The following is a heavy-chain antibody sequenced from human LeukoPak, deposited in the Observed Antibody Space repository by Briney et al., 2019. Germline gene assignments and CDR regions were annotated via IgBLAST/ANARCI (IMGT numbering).Heavy chain of an antibody. CDR1: GGSISSSSYY. V-gene: IGHV4-39*07. CDR3: ARVGYNDSSGYYGYYFDY. D-gene: IGHD3-22*01. Sequence: SETLSLTCTVSGGSISSSSYYWGWIRQPPGKGLEWIGSIYYSGSTYYNPSLKSRVTISVDTSKNQFSLKLSSATAADTAVYYCARVGYNDSSGYYGYYFDYWGQGTLVTVSS. J-gene: IGHJ4*02. CDR2: IYYSGST.